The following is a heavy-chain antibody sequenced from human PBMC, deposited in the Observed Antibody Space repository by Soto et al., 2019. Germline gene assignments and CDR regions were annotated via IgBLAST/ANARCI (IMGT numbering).Heavy chain of an antibody. CDR1: GGSFSGYY. D-gene: IGHD6-13*01. Sequence: PSETLSLTCAVYGGSFSGYYWSWIRQPPGKGLEWIGEINHSGSTNYNPSLQSRVTISVDTSKNQFSLKLSSVTAADTAVYYCARGRRQQLVLGWFDPWGQGTLVTVSS. CDR2: INHSGST. V-gene: IGHV4-34*01. J-gene: IGHJ5*02. CDR3: ARGRRQQLVLGWFDP.